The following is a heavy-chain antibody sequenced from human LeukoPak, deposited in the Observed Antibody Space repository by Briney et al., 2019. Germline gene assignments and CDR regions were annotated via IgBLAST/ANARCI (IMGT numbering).Heavy chain of an antibody. D-gene: IGHD2/OR15-2a*01. V-gene: IGHV4-30-4*01. Sequence: PSETLSLTCTVSGGSISSHDYYWSWIRKPPGKDLEWIAYTSYSGSTFYSPALKSRLIMSVDTSKNKFFLKLNSVTAADTAIYYCAWVPHLSPAVDIWGQGTVVTVSS. CDR2: TSYSGST. CDR1: GGSISSHDYY. CDR3: AWVPHLSPAVDI. J-gene: IGHJ3*02.